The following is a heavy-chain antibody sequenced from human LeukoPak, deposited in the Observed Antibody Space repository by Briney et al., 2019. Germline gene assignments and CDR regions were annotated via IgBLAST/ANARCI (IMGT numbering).Heavy chain of an antibody. Sequence: ASVKVSCKASGYTFTSYDINWVRQATGQGLEWMGWMNPSSGNTGYAQKFQGRVTMTRNTSISTAYMELSSLRSEDTAVYYCASSCGGDCYYRAFDIWGQGTMVTVSS. CDR2: MNPSSGNT. CDR1: GYTFTSYD. V-gene: IGHV1-8*01. D-gene: IGHD2-21*02. J-gene: IGHJ3*02. CDR3: ASSCGGDCYYRAFDI.